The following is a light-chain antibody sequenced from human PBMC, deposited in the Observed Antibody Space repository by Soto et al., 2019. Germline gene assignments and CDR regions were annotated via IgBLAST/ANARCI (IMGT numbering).Light chain of an antibody. CDR1: QSVSSSY. V-gene: IGKV3D-20*02. CDR2: GAS. CDR3: QQRSNWPPT. Sequence: EIVLTQSPGTLSLSPGERATLSCRASQSVSSSYLAWYQQKPGQAPRLLIYGASSRATGIPARFSGSGSGTDFTLTIRNLEPEDFAVYFCQQRSNWPPTFGQGTRLEIK. J-gene: IGKJ5*01.